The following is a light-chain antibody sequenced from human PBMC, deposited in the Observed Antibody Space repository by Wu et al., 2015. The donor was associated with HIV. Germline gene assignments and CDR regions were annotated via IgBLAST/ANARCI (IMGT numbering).Light chain of an antibody. CDR3: QQYGSSPRT. J-gene: IGKJ1*01. CDR1: QSVTSGN. CDR2: GAS. V-gene: IGKV3-20*01. Sequence: DIVLTQSPGTLSLSPGERATLSCRASQSVTSGNLAWYQQRPGQAPRLLIYGASSRATGIPDRFSGSGSGTDFTLTISRVEPEDFAVYYCQQYGSSPRTFGQGTKVEIK.